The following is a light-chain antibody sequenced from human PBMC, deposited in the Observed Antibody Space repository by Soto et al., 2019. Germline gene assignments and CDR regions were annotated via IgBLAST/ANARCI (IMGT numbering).Light chain of an antibody. V-gene: IGKV3-20*01. CDR3: QRYGGSLPFT. CDR1: QRVSSNY. J-gene: IGKJ2*01. CDR2: GAF. Sequence: EIVLTQSPATLSSSPGERATLSCRASQRVSSNYLAWYQQKPGQPPSLLIYGAFTRATGIPDRFSGSGSGTDFTLTISRLEPDDFAVYFYQRYGGSLPFTFGQGTKVEI.